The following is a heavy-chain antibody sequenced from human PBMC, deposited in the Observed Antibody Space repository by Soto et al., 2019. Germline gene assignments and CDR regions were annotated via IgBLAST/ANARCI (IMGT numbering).Heavy chain of an antibody. J-gene: IGHJ5*02. CDR1: WGTLSMYS. Sequence: SVEVAFKASWGTLSMYSMILFLHYPGQWLEWMGGIIPIFVTANYAKKFQGRVTITADKSKSTAYMELSSLRSEDTAVYYCESVIEMNWLEHRGKRNMVTVSS. CDR2: IIPIFVTA. V-gene: IGHV1-69*06. CDR3: ESVIEMNWLEH.